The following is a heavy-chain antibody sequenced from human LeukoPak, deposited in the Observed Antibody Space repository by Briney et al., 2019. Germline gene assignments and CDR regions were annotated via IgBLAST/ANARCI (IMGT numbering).Heavy chain of an antibody. Sequence: PGESLRLSCAASGFTFRTYSMNWVRQAPGKGLEWVSSISTTSKYIYYADSVKGRFTLSRDNAKNSVYLQMNSLRAEDTAVYYCARGMSTSYWGQGTLVTVSS. D-gene: IGHD2-2*01. CDR2: ISTTSKYI. CDR1: GFTFRTYS. V-gene: IGHV3-21*01. CDR3: ARGMSTSY. J-gene: IGHJ4*02.